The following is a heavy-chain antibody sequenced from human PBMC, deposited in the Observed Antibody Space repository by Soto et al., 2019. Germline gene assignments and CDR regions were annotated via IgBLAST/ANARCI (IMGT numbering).Heavy chain of an antibody. Sequence: QVQLVQSGAEVKKPGSSVKVSCKASGGTFSSYTISWVRQAPGQGLEWMARIIPILGIANYAQKFQGRVTITADKSTSTAYMELSSLRSEDTAVYYCARVYYDYIWGSYPKDAFDIWGQGTMVTVSS. CDR1: GGTFSSYT. CDR3: ARVYYDYIWGSYPKDAFDI. V-gene: IGHV1-69*02. J-gene: IGHJ3*02. D-gene: IGHD3-16*02. CDR2: IIPILGIA.